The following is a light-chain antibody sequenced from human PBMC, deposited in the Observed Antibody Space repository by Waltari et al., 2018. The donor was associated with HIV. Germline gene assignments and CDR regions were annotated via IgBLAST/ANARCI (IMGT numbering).Light chain of an antibody. CDR3: QHYRSSPTT. V-gene: IGKV3-20*01. Sequence: EFVLTQSPGTLSLSPGERATLTCRASQSVSSSYLAWYQPQPGQAPRLLIYGASIRATGIPDRFSGSGSGTDFTLTISRLEPEDFAMYHCQHYRSSPTTFGGGTKVEIK. CDR1: QSVSSSY. J-gene: IGKJ4*01. CDR2: GAS.